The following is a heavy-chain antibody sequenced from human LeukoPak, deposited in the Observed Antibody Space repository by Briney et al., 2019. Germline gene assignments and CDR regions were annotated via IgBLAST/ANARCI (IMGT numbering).Heavy chain of an antibody. CDR1: GFTFSSYA. J-gene: IGHJ4*02. CDR3: AMDSAWLPLKFDY. Sequence: GGSLRLSCAASGFTFSSYAMSWVRQAPGKGLEWVLVLYSGGSTYYTDSVKGRFTISRDNSNNTLYLQMNNLRAEDTAVYYCAMDSAWLPLKFDYWGPGTLVAVST. D-gene: IGHD5-24*01. V-gene: IGHV3-66*01. CDR2: LYSGGST.